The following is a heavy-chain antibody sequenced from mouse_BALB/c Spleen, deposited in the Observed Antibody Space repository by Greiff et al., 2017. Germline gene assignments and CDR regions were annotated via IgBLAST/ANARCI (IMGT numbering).Heavy chain of an antibody. CDR3: TRSGRYDAMDY. J-gene: IGHJ4*01. CDR1: GYTFTSYW. Sequence: VKLQQPGAELVKPGASVKMSCKASGYTFTSYWMHWVKQRPGQGLEWIGVIDPSDSYTSYNQKFKGKATLTVDTSSSTAYMQLSSLTSEDSAVYYCTRSGRYDAMDYWGQGTSVTVSS. D-gene: IGHD3-1*01. V-gene: IGHV1S127*01. CDR2: IDPSDSYT.